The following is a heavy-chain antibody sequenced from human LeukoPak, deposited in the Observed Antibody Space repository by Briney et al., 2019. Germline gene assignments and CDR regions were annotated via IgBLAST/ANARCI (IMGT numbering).Heavy chain of an antibody. CDR2: ISGSGDST. Sequence: GGSLRLSCAASGFTFSSYAMSWVRQAPGKGLEWVSAISGSGDSTYYADSVKGRFTISRDNSKNTLYLQMNSLRAEDTAVYYCAKGGDSSGYSYWGQGTLVTVSS. D-gene: IGHD3-22*01. CDR3: AKGGDSSGYSY. CDR1: GFTFSSYA. V-gene: IGHV3-23*01. J-gene: IGHJ4*02.